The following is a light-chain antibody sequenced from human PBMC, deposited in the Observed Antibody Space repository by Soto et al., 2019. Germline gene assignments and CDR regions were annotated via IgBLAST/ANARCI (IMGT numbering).Light chain of an antibody. V-gene: IGLV3-21*01. J-gene: IGLJ2*01. CDR2: YDS. CDR1: NVGSRS. CDR3: QVWEATGDQAV. Sequence: SYELTQPPSVSVAPGETARISCGGNNVGSRSVHWYQQKPGQAPFLVIYYDSYRPSGIPERFSGSNSGNTATLIISRVEAGDEADYYCQVWEATGDQAVFCGGTKLTVL.